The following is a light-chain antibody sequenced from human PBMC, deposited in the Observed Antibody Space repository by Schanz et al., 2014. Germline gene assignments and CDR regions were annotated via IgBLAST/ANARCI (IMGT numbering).Light chain of an antibody. CDR2: DVS. CDR3: SSYTSSSGVV. CDR1: SSDIGRYNY. V-gene: IGLV2-14*03. J-gene: IGLJ2*01. Sequence: QSALTQPPSASGSPGQSVTISCTGTSSDIGRYNYVSWYQHHPGKAPKLLIYDVSNRPSGVSDRFSGSKSGNTASLTISGLQAEDEADYYCSSYTSSSGVVFGGGTKLTVL.